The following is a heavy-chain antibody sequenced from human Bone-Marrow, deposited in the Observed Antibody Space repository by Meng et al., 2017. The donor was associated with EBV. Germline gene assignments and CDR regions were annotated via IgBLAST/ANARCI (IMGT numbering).Heavy chain of an antibody. CDR1: GRAFSGSY. D-gene: IGHD4-23*01. Sequence: VQFQERREGPVQRSETPSVTRAVYGRAFSGSYRSWIRRSPRKRLGRIGESNDNGNNNYNTYLKRRVTIRVDTSKNQFSLKLSSVPAAETAVYYCARGKRWVRNWFDPWGQGTLVTASS. V-gene: IGHV4-34*01. CDR3: ARGKRWVRNWFDP. CDR2: SNDNGNN. J-gene: IGHJ5*02.